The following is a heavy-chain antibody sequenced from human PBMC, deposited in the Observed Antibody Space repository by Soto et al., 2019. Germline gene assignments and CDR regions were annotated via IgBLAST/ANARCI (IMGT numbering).Heavy chain of an antibody. V-gene: IGHV3-30*18. CDR2: ISYDGSNK. J-gene: IGHJ4*02. Sequence: GGSLRLSCAASGSTFSSYGMHWVRQAPGKGLEWVAVISYDGSNKYYADSVKGRFTISRDNSKNTLYLQMNSLRAEDTAVYYCAKPRSDYYFDYWGQGTLVTVSS. CDR1: GSTFSSYG. D-gene: IGHD2-21*02. CDR3: AKPRSDYYFDY.